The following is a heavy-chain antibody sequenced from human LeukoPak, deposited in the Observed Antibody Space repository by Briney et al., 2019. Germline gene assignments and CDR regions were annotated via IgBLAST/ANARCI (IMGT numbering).Heavy chain of an antibody. J-gene: IGHJ4*02. CDR1: GFTFSSYA. D-gene: IGHD3-9*01. CDR3: AKGYGDVLRYFDWLLPFDY. V-gene: IGHV3-23*01. CDR2: ISGSGGST. Sequence: GGSLRLSCAASGFTFSSYAMSWVRQAPGKGLEWVSAISGSGGSTYYADSVKGRFTISRDNSKNTLYLQMNSLRAEDTAVYYCAKGYGDVLRYFDWLLPFDYWGQGTLVTVSS.